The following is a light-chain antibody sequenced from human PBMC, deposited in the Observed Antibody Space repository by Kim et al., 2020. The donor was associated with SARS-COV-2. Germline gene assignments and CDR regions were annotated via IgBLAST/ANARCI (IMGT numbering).Light chain of an antibody. CDR2: YDR. CDR1: NIARKT. CDR3: QVWDSSSDHVI. Sequence: SYELTQPPSVSVAPEKTATITCGGSNIARKTVHWYQQKPGQAPVLVIYYDRDRPSGIPERFSGSNSGNTATLTISRVEAGDEADYYCQVWDSSSDHVIFGGGTKVTVL. V-gene: IGLV3-21*04. J-gene: IGLJ2*01.